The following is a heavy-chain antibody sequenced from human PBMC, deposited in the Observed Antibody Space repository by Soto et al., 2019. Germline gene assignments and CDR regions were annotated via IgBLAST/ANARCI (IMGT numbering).Heavy chain of an antibody. Sequence: SVKVSCKASGGTFSSYAISWVRQAPGQGLEWMGGIIPIFGTANYAQKFQGRVTITADKSTSTAYVELSSLRSEDTAVYYCARTTKWFGESDTYWGQGTLVTVSS. V-gene: IGHV1-69*06. CDR1: GGTFSSYA. J-gene: IGHJ4*02. CDR2: IIPIFGTA. CDR3: ARTTKWFGESDTY. D-gene: IGHD3-10*01.